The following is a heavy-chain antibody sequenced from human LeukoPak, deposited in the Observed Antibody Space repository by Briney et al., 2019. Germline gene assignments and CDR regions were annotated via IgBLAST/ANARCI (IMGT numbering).Heavy chain of an antibody. CDR2: ISSSSSYI. CDR1: GFTFSSYS. CDR3: ARDPNSGYFDY. Sequence: GGSLRLSCAASGFTFSSYSMNWVRQAPGKGLEWVSSISSSSSYIYYADSVKGRFTISRDNAKNSLYLQMNSLRAEDMAVYYCARDPNSGYFDYWGQGTLVTVSS. J-gene: IGHJ4*02. V-gene: IGHV3-21*01.